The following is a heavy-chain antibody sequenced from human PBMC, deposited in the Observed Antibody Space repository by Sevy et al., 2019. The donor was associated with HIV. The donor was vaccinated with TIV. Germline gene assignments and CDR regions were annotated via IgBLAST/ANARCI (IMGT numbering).Heavy chain of an antibody. D-gene: IGHD6-19*01. CDR1: GLTFSSHA. V-gene: IGHV3-30-3*01. CDR2: IPSAGSNK. J-gene: IGHJ4*02. CDR3: TRDAGYSIAWSPSDY. Sequence: GGSLRLSCAASGLTFSSHAMHWVRQAPGKGLEWVAVIPSAGSNKYYADSVKGRFTISRDNPKNTLYLQMNSLRPEDTAVYYCTRDAGYSIAWSPSDYWGQGILVTVSS.